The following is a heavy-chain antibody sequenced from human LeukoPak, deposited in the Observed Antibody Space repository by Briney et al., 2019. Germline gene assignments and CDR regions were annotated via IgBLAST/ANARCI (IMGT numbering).Heavy chain of an antibody. CDR1: GGSISSYY. CDR2: IYYSGST. CDR3: ARDPQAHYYVSSGPEGWFDP. D-gene: IGHD3-22*01. J-gene: IGHJ5*02. Sequence: SETLSLTCAVSGGSISSYYWSWIRQPPGKGLEWIGYIYYSGSTNYNPSLKSRVTISVDTSKNQFSLKLSSVTAADTAVYYCARDPQAHYYVSSGPEGWFDPWGQGTLVTVSS. V-gene: IGHV4-59*01.